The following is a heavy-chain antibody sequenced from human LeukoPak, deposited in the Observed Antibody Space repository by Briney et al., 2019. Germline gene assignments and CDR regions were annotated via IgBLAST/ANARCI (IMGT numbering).Heavy chain of an antibody. J-gene: IGHJ3*02. Sequence: SETLSLTCAVYGGSFSGYYWSWIRQPPGKGLEWIGEINHSGSTNYNPSFKSRVTISVDTSKNQFSLKLSSVTAADTAVYYCARSQGAFDIWGQGTMVTVSS. V-gene: IGHV4-34*01. CDR3: ARSQGAFDI. CDR2: INHSGST. CDR1: GGSFSGYY.